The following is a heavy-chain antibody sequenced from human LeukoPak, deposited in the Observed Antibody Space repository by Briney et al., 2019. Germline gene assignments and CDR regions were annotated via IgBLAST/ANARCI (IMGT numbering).Heavy chain of an antibody. V-gene: IGHV3-53*01. CDR2: IYSGGST. J-gene: IGHJ4*02. D-gene: IGHD3-9*01. Sequence: GGSLRLSCAASGFTVSSNYMSWVRQAPGKGLEWVSVIYSGGSTYYADSVKGRFTISRDNSKNTLYLQMNSLRAEDTAVYYCARGYYDILTGYYPLDYWGQGTLVTVSS. CDR1: GFTVSSNY. CDR3: ARGYYDILTGYYPLDY.